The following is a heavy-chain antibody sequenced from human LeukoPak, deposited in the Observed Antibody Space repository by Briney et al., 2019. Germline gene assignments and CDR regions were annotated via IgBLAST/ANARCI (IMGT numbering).Heavy chain of an antibody. Sequence: KSSETLSLTCTVSGGSISSYYWSWIRQPPGQGLEWIGYIYYSGSTNYNPSLKSRVTISVDTSKNQFSLKLSSVTAADTAVYYCARTPMVRGVIHHYYFDYWGQGTLVTVSS. CDR1: GGSISSYY. V-gene: IGHV4-59*01. CDR2: IYYSGST. D-gene: IGHD3-10*01. CDR3: ARTPMVRGVIHHYYFDY. J-gene: IGHJ4*02.